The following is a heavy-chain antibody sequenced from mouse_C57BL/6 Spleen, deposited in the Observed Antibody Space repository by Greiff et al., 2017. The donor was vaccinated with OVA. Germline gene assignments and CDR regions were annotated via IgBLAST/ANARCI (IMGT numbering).Heavy chain of an antibody. Sequence: VQLQHSGPELVKPGASVKIPCKASGYTFTDYNMDWVKQSHGKSLEWIGDINPNNGGTIYNQKFKGKATLTVDKSSSTAYMELRSLTSEDTAVYYCARREVYYDYDGGAWFAYWGQGTLVTGSA. V-gene: IGHV1-18*01. CDR2: INPNNGGT. CDR1: GYTFTDYN. J-gene: IGHJ3*01. D-gene: IGHD2-4*01. CDR3: ARREVYYDYDGGAWFAY.